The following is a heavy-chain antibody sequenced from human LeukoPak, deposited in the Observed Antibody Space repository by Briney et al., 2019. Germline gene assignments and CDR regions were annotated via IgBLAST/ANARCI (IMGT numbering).Heavy chain of an antibody. D-gene: IGHD3-22*01. Sequence: SETLSLTCTVSGDSINSLDLWSWVRQPPGQGLEWIGEMYLSGTTHSNPSVRSRVTISIDKSKDQFFLNLSSVTATDTAVYYCAGLVGRYSSGLYYYYFDYWGQGTLVTVSS. CDR1: GDSINSLDL. J-gene: IGHJ4*02. CDR2: MYLSGTT. CDR3: AGLVGRYSSGLYYYYFDY. V-gene: IGHV4-4*02.